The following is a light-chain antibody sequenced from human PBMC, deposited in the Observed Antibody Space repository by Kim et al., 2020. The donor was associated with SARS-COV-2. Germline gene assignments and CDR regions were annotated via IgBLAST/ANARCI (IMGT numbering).Light chain of an antibody. Sequence: PGERADPSCRASETVTSDLAWYQQKAGQPPRLLIYDANSRASGIPARFSGSGFGTDFTLSISSLEPEDVAIYYCQQRWRWPLTFGGGTKVDIK. J-gene: IGKJ4*01. CDR3: QQRWRWPLT. CDR2: DAN. CDR1: ETVTSD. V-gene: IGKV3-11*01.